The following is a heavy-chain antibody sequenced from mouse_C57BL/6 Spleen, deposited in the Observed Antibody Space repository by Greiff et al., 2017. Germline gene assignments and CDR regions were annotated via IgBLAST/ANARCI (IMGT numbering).Heavy chain of an antibody. CDR1: GYTFTSYW. CDR3: AREETGGVYAMYY. J-gene: IGHJ4*01. Sequence: QVQLKESGAELAKPGASVKLSCKASGYTFTSYWMHWVKQRPGQGLEWIGYINPSSGYTKYNQKFKDKATLTADKSSSTAYMQLSSLTYEDSAVYYCAREETGGVYAMYYWGQGTSVTVSS. D-gene: IGHD4-1*01. CDR2: INPSSGYT. V-gene: IGHV1-7*01.